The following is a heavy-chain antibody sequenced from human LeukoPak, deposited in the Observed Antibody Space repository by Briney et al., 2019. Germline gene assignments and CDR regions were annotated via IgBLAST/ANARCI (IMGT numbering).Heavy chain of an antibody. Sequence: SETLSLTCTVSGGSISSSSFYWDWIRQPPGKGLEWIGTIFYSGSTYYNPSLKSRITISVDTSKNQFSLKLSSVTAADTAVYYCARHSRSGYSDYESAFDIWGQGQWSSSLQ. D-gene: IGHD5-12*01. CDR2: IFYSGST. CDR1: GGSISSSSFY. J-gene: IGHJ3*02. CDR3: ARHSRSGYSDYESAFDI. V-gene: IGHV4-39*01.